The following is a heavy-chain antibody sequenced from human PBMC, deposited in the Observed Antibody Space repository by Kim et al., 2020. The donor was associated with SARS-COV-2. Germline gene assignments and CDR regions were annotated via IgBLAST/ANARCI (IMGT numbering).Heavy chain of an antibody. J-gene: IGHJ4*02. V-gene: IGHV4-34*01. D-gene: IGHD5-12*01. CDR3: ARGGNSGYDDYFDY. CDR2: INHSGST. Sequence: SETLSLTCAVYGGSFSGYYWSWIRQPPGKGLEWIGEINHSGSTNYNPSLKSRVTISVDTSKNQFSLKLSSVTAADTAVYYCARGGNSGYDDYFDYWGQGTLVTVSS. CDR1: GGSFSGYY.